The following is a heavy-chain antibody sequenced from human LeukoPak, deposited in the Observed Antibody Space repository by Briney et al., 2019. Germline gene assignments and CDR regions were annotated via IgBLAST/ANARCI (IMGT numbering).Heavy chain of an antibody. CDR3: ARVKNNWNDKYWFDP. CDR2: INPNSGGT. V-gene: IGHV1-2*02. D-gene: IGHD1-20*01. J-gene: IGHJ5*02. Sequence: ASVKVSCKASGYTFTGYYMHWVRQAPGQGLEWMGWINPNSGGTNYAQKFQGRVTMTRDTSISTAYMELSRLRSDDTAVYYCARVKNNWNDKYWFDPWGQGTLVTVSS. CDR1: GYTFTGYY.